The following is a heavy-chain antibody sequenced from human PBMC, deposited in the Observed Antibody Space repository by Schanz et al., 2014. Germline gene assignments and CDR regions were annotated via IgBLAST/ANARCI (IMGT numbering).Heavy chain of an antibody. CDR1: GFTFRSYA. CDR3: ASGGYCTNGVCNGGRNWFDP. D-gene: IGHD2-8*01. J-gene: IGHJ5*02. CDR2: ISGSGVST. V-gene: IGHV3-23*01. Sequence: EVQLLESGGGLVQPGGSLRLSCIGSGFTFRSYALGWVRQAPGKGLEWISAISGSGVSTHYADSVKGRFTISRDNSKNTLYLQINSLRAEDTAVYYCASGGYCTNGVCNGGRNWFDPWGQGTLVTVSS.